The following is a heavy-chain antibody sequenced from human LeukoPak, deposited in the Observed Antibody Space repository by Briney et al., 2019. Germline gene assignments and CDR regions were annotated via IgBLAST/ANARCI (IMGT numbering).Heavy chain of an antibody. D-gene: IGHD2-15*01. V-gene: IGHV3-43*02. CDR3: AKDLYCSGGSCSNWFDP. CDR2: ISGDGGST. J-gene: IGHJ5*02. CDR1: GFTLDDYA. Sequence: GGSLRLSCAASGFTLDDYAMHWVRQAPGKDLEWVSLISGDGGSTYYADSVKGRFTISRDNSKNSLYLQMNSLRTEDTALYYCAKDLYCSGGSCSNWFDPWGQGTLVTVCS.